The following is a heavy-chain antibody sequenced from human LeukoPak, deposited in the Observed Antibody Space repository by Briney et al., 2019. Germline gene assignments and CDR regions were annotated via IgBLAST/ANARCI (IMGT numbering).Heavy chain of an antibody. Sequence: GGSLRLPCAASGFTFSTYWMSWVRQAPGKGLEWVANINQDGREKYYADSVKGRFTISRDNSKNTLYLQMNSLRAEDTAVYYCAKGPPMGIGSSWYANWFDPWGQGTLVTVSS. CDR3: AKGPPMGIGSSWYANWFDP. J-gene: IGHJ5*02. V-gene: IGHV3-7*03. CDR2: INQDGREK. D-gene: IGHD6-13*01. CDR1: GFTFSTYW.